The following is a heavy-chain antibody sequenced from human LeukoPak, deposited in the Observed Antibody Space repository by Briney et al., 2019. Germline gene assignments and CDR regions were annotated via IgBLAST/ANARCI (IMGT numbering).Heavy chain of an antibody. CDR3: ARDGSLPDY. CDR1: GFTFSTYE. J-gene: IGHJ4*02. Sequence: GGSLRLSCAASGFTFSTYEMHWVRQAPGKGLVWVSRINGDGSGAIYADSVKGRFTISRDNAKDTLYLQMNSLRAEDTAVYYCARDGSLPDYWGQGTLVTVSS. V-gene: IGHV3-74*01. D-gene: IGHD2-15*01. CDR2: INGDGSGA.